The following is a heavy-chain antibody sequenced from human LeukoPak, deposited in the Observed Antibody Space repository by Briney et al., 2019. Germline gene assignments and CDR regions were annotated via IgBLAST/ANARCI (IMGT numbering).Heavy chain of an antibody. Sequence: ASVKVSCKASGYTFTSYGISWVRQAPGQGLERMGWISAYNGNTNYAQKLQGRVTMTTDTSTSTAYMELRSLRSDDTAVYYCARGSSQQWPSNWFDPWGQGTLVTVSS. CDR2: ISAYNGNT. J-gene: IGHJ5*02. CDR1: GYTFTSYG. CDR3: ARGSSQQWPSNWFDP. V-gene: IGHV1-18*01. D-gene: IGHD6-19*01.